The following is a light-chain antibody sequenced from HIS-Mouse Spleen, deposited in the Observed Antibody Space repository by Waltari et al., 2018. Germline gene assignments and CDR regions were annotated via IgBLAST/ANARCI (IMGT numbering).Light chain of an antibody. V-gene: IGKV3-20*01. CDR2: GAS. Sequence: EIVLTQSPGTLSLSPGERATLSCRASQSVSSSYLAWYQQKPGQAPRLLIYGASSRATGIPDMFSGSGSGTDFTLTISRLEPEDFAVYYWQQYGSSSTFGQGTRLEIK. J-gene: IGKJ5*01. CDR1: QSVSSSY. CDR3: QQYGSSST.